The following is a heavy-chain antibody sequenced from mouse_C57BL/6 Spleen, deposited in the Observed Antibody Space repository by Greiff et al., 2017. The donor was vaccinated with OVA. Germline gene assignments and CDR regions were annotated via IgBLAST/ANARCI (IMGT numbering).Heavy chain of an antibody. D-gene: IGHD2-4*01. CDR2: INPSNGGT. Sequence: QVQLQQPGTELVKPGASVKLSCKASGYTFTSYWMHWVKQRPGQGLEWIGNINPSNGGTNYNEKFKSKATLTVDKSSSTAYMQLISLTSEDSAVYYCARSPFYYDYEDYAMDYWGQGTSVTVSS. CDR1: GYTFTSYW. V-gene: IGHV1-53*01. CDR3: ARSPFYYDYEDYAMDY. J-gene: IGHJ4*01.